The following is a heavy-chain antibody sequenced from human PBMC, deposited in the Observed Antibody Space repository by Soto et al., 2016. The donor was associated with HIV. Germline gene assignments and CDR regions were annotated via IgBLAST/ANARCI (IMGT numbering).Heavy chain of an antibody. Sequence: EAQLVESGGGLVQPGGSLRLSCAASGFTFSSYWMHWVRQAPGKGLVWVSRINSDGSRTSYADSVKGRFTFSRDNAKNTLYLQMNSLRAEDTAVYYCARGGEYYDVLTGYWGQGTLVTVSS. CDR2: INSDGSRT. CDR1: GFTFSSYW. CDR3: ARGGEYYDVLTGY. J-gene: IGHJ4*02. D-gene: IGHD3-9*01. V-gene: IGHV3-74*01.